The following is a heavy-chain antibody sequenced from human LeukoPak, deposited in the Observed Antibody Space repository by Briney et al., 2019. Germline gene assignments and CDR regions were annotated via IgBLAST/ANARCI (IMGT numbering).Heavy chain of an antibody. CDR2: ISAYNGNT. D-gene: IGHD2-2*01. CDR1: GYTFTSYG. CDR3: ARKAHYCSSTSCLPDDY. Sequence: GASVKVSCKASGYTFTSYGISWVRQAPGQGLEWMGWISAYNGNTNYAQKLQGRVTMTTDTSTSTAYMELRSLRSDDTAVYYCARKAHYCSSTSCLPDDYWGQGTLVTVSS. J-gene: IGHJ4*02. V-gene: IGHV1-18*01.